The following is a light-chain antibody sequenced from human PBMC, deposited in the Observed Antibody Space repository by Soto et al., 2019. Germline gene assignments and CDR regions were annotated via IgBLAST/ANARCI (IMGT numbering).Light chain of an antibody. CDR1: SSDVGGYNY. V-gene: IGLV2-14*03. Sequence: QPVLTQPASVSGSPGQSITISCTGTSSDVGGYNYVSWYQHHPGKAPKLMIYDVSDRPSGVSNRFSGSKSGNTASLTISGLQAEDEAEYYCSSYTSSSSYVFGTGTKVTVL. J-gene: IGLJ1*01. CDR3: SSYTSSSSYV. CDR2: DVS.